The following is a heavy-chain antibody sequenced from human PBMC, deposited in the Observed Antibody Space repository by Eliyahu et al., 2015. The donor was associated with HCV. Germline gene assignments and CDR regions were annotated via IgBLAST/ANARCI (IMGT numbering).Heavy chain of an antibody. D-gene: IGHD3-3*01. CDR1: GGSISXXXYY. V-gene: IGHV4-39*07. CDR2: IYYSGST. Sequence: QLQLQESGPGLVKPSXTLSLTCXVSGGSISXXXYYXXWXRQPPGKGLXWIGSIYYSGSTYYNPSLKSRVTISVDTSKNQFSLKLRSVTAADTAVYYCARQGYDFWSGFPGVWRYNWFDPWAQGTLVTVSS. J-gene: IGHJ5*02. CDR3: ARQGYDFWSGFPGVWRYNWFDP.